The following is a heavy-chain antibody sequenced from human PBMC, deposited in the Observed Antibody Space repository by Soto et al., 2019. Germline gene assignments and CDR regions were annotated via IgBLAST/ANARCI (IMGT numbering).Heavy chain of an antibody. J-gene: IGHJ4*02. CDR1: GFSFNTYE. Sequence: EVQLVESGGGLVQPGGSLRLSCAASGFSFNTYEMNWVRQAPGKGLEWVSYISTSGSTIYYADSVKGRFTNSRDNGKNSLYLQMNSLRAEDTAVYYCAYGGSCDYWGQGTQVTVSS. D-gene: IGHD1-26*01. CDR2: ISTSGSTI. CDR3: AYGGSCDY. V-gene: IGHV3-48*03.